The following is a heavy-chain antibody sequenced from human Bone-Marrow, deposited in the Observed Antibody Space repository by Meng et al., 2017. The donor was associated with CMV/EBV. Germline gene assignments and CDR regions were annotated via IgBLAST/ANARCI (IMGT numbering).Heavy chain of an antibody. V-gene: IGHV4-34*01. CDR2: INHSGST. D-gene: IGHD2-2*01. CDR1: SGSFSGYY. J-gene: IGHJ4*02. Sequence: SQTLSLTCAVYSGSFSGYYWSWIRHSPGKGLEWSGEINHSGSTNYNPSLRSRVTISVDTSKNQFSLKLTSVTTADTAVYYCARGRGYCSDTSCYWADYWGQGSLVTVSS. CDR3: ARGRGYCSDTSCYWADY.